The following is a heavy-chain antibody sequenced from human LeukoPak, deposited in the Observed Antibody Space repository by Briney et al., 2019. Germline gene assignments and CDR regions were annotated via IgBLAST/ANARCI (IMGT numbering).Heavy chain of an antibody. V-gene: IGHV3-30*02. CDR3: VKDNPLDY. Sequence: LSGGSLRLSCAASGFTFSSYGMHWVRQAPGKGLDWVSFIRYDGNNKLYADSVKGRFTISRDNSKNTLYLHINSLRAEDTAVYYCVKDNPLDYWGQGTLVIVSS. J-gene: IGHJ4*02. D-gene: IGHD1-14*01. CDR2: IRYDGNNK. CDR1: GFTFSSYG.